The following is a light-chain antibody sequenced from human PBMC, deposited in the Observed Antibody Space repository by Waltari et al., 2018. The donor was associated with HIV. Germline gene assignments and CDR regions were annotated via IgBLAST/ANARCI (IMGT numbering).Light chain of an antibody. CDR2: DVS. Sequence: QSALTQPRSVSGSPGQSVTISCTGTSSDVGAYDYVSWYQQHPGKAPKLIIYDVSQRPSGCPDLFSVSKSGDTASLTISGLQGEDEAEYYCCSYAGAYTVILGGGTKLTVL. CDR1: SSDVGAYDY. CDR3: CSYAGAYTVI. J-gene: IGLJ2*01. V-gene: IGLV2-11*01.